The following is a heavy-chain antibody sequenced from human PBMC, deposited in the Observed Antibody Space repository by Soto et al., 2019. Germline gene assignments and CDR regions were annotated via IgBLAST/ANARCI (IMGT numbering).Heavy chain of an antibody. J-gene: IGHJ6*02. CDR2: ISSSSSYI. CDR1: GFTFSDYY. D-gene: IGHD3-22*01. V-gene: IGHV3-11*06. Sequence: GESLKISCAASGFTFSDYYMSWIRQAPGKGLEWVSSISSSSSYIYYADSVKGRFTISRDNAKNSLYLQMNSLRAEDTAVYYCARDYPYYYDSSGYLGYYYGMDVWGQGTTVTVSS. CDR3: ARDYPYYYDSSGYLGYYYGMDV.